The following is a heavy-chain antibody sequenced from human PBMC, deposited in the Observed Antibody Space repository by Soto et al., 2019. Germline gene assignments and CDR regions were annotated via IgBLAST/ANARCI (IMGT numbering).Heavy chain of an antibody. D-gene: IGHD3-10*01. Sequence: SETLSLTCTVYDGSSNNYYWSWIRQPPGKGLEWIGEINHSGSTNYNASLKSRVTISEDTSKKQFSLELRFVTAADTAVYYCARGGLIRGVLYYWGQGTLVTVSS. V-gene: IGHV4-34*01. J-gene: IGHJ4*02. CDR3: ARGGLIRGVLYY. CDR1: DGSSNNYY. CDR2: INHSGST.